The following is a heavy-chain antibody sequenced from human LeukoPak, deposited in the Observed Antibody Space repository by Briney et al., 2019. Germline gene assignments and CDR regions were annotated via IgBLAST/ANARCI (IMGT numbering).Heavy chain of an antibody. CDR3: ARDRPYCSGGSCYPRGLDY. J-gene: IGHJ4*02. Sequence: GGSLRLSCAASGFTFSSYSMNWVRQAPGKGLEWVSYISSSSSTIYYADSVKGRFTISRDNAKNSLYLQMNSLRAEDTAVYYCARDRPYCSGGSCYPRGLDYWGQGTLVTVSS. CDR1: GFTFSSYS. D-gene: IGHD2-15*01. V-gene: IGHV3-48*01. CDR2: ISSSSSTI.